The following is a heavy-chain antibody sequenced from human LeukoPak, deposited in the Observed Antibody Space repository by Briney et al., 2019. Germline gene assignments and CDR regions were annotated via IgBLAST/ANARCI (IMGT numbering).Heavy chain of an antibody. CDR2: INPNSGGT. CDR3: AREAYDYGDDSREPNFDY. CDR1: GYTFTGYY. D-gene: IGHD4-17*01. V-gene: IGHV1-2*02. J-gene: IGHJ4*02. Sequence: GASVKVSCKASGYTFTGYYMHSVRQAPGQGLEWMGWINPNSGGTNYAQKFQGRVTMTRDTSISTAYMELSRLRSDDTAVYYCAREAYDYGDDSREPNFDYWGQGTLVTVSS.